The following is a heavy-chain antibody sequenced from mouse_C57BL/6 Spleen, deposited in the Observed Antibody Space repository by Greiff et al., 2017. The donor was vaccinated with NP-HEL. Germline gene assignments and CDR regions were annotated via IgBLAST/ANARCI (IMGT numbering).Heavy chain of an antibody. D-gene: IGHD2-3*01. Sequence: EVNVVESGEGLVKPGGSLKLSCAASGFTFSSYAMSWVRQTPEKRLEWVAYISSGGDYIDYADTVKGRFTISRDNARNTLYLQMSSLKSEDTAMYYCTRVDGYIDYWGQGTTLTVSS. CDR3: TRVDGYIDY. V-gene: IGHV5-9-1*02. J-gene: IGHJ2*01. CDR2: ISSGGDYI. CDR1: GFTFSSYA.